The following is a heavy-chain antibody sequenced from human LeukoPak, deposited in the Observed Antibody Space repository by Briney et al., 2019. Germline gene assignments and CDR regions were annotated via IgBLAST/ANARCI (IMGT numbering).Heavy chain of an antibody. D-gene: IGHD2-15*01. CDR3: ASFYCSSGSCYSEDY. CDR2: IYYSGTT. CDR1: RGSISSGGDY. Sequence: SETVCLTCTVSRGSISSGGDYGSWIRQHSGKSLEWIGGIYYSGTTYYNPSLKSRITISVDTSQNQFSLKLTSVTAADTAVYYCASFYCSSGSCYSEDYWGQGTLVTVSS. V-gene: IGHV4-31*03. J-gene: IGHJ4*02.